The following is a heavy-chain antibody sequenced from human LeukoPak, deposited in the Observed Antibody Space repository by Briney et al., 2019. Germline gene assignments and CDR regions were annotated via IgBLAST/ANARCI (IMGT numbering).Heavy chain of an antibody. V-gene: IGHV3-21*01. J-gene: IGHJ5*02. CDR3: ARELGTAGSRWFDP. D-gene: IGHD6-13*01. CDR2: ISSRGTYI. CDR1: TFTFSDFT. Sequence: PGGSLRLSCAASTFTFSDFTMNWVRQAPGKGLEWVSSISSRGTYIYYADSVKGRFTVSRDDAKNSLYLQLNSLTAEDTALYYCARELGTAGSRWFDPWGQGTLVTVSS.